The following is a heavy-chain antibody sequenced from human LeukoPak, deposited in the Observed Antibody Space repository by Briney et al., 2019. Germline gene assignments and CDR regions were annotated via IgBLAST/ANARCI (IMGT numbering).Heavy chain of an antibody. J-gene: IGHJ3*02. Sequence: PSETLSLTCTVSGGSISSGGYYWSWIRQPPGKGLEWIGYIYHSGSTYYNPSPKSRVTISVDRSKNQFSLKLSSVTAADTAVYYCARDWAYGGNSVSDAFDIWGQGTMVTVSS. CDR1: GGSISSGGYY. CDR2: IYHSGST. CDR3: ARDWAYGGNSVSDAFDI. V-gene: IGHV4-30-2*01. D-gene: IGHD4-23*01.